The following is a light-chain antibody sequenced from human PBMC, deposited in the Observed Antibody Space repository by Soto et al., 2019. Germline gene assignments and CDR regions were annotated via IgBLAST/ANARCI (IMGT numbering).Light chain of an antibody. V-gene: IGLV3-21*02. Sequence: SYELTQPPSVSVAPGQTAMITCGGNNIGNKSVHWYHQRPGQAPVLVVYDDDDRPSGIPKRFSGSNSGNTDTLTISRVEAGDEADYYCQVWNSSSDQWVVGGGTKHTVL. CDR1: NIGNKS. CDR3: QVWNSSSDQWV. J-gene: IGLJ3*02. CDR2: DDD.